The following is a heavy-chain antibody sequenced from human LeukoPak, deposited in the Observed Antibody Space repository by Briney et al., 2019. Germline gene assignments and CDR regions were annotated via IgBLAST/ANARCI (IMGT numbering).Heavy chain of an antibody. V-gene: IGHV4-59*11. Sequence: SETLSLTCTVSGCSISSHYWSWIRQPPGKGLEWIGYIYYSGSTNYNPSLKSRVTISVDTSKNQFSLKLSSVTAADTAVYYCAMEGSDHDAFDIWGQGTMVTVSS. CDR3: AMEGSDHDAFDI. D-gene: IGHD3-10*01. CDR1: GCSISSHY. J-gene: IGHJ3*02. CDR2: IYYSGST.